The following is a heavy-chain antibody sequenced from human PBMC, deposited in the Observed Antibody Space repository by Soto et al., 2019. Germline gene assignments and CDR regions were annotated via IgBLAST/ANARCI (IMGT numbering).Heavy chain of an antibody. D-gene: IGHD6-19*01. CDR1: GFTFTTAW. CDR3: ATEGRGSTVWSLPGGPNN. J-gene: IGHJ4*02. V-gene: IGHV3-15*01. Sequence: GGSLRLSCAASGFTFTTAWMSWVRQAPGKGLEWIGRIRSRSDGGTTAFAASVKDRFTISRDDSESRLFLQMNSLKPEDTAVYYCATEGRGSTVWSLPGGPNNWGLATLVTVSS. CDR2: IRSRSDGGTT.